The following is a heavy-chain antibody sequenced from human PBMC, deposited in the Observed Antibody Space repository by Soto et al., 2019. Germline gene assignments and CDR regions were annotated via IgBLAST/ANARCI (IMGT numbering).Heavy chain of an antibody. CDR2: IWYDGSNK. V-gene: IGHV3-33*01. CDR3: ARDRAYYYGTDV. CDR1: GFTFSSYG. Sequence: QVQLVESGGGVVQPGRSLRLSCAASGFTFSSYGMHWVRQAPGKGLEWVAVIWYDGSNKYYADSVKGRFTISRDNSKNTLYLQMNSLRAEDTAVYYCARDRAYYYGTDVWGQGTTVTVSS. D-gene: IGHD3-10*01. J-gene: IGHJ6*02.